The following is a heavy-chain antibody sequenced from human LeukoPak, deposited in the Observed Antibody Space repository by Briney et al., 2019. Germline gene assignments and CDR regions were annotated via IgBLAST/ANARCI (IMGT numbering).Heavy chain of an antibody. CDR1: GFTFSSYG. CDR2: IWYDGSNK. CDR3: AKDEGYSESYQSFGLDY. Sequence: PGGSPRLSCAASGFTFSSYGMHWVRQAPGKGLEWVAVIWYDGSNKYCADSVKSRFTISRDNSKNTLYLQMNSLRAEDTAVYYCAKDEGYSESYQSFGLDYWGQGTLVTVSS. V-gene: IGHV3-33*06. J-gene: IGHJ4*02. D-gene: IGHD1-26*01.